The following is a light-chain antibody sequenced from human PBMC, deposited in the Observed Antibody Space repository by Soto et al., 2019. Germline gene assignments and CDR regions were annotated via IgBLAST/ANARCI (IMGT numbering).Light chain of an antibody. CDR1: QSVRIF. V-gene: IGKV3-11*01. Sequence: EIVLTQSPGTLSLSPGETASLSCRASQSVRIFLAWYQQKLGQTPRLLIYDASNRATGIPARFSGSGSGTDFTLTISSLEPEDFAVYYCQHRNNWHITFGQGTRLENK. CDR2: DAS. CDR3: QHRNNWHIT. J-gene: IGKJ5*01.